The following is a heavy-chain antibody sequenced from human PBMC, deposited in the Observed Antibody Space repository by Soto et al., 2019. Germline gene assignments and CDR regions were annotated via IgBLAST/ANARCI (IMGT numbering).Heavy chain of an antibody. CDR1: GFTVSSNY. J-gene: IGHJ6*02. V-gene: IGHV3-53*02. CDR3: ARDGGIAARPNYYGMDV. Sequence: EVRLVETGGGLIQPGGSLRLSCAASGFTVSSNYMSWVRQAPGKGLEWVSVIYSGGSTYYADSVKGRFTISRDNSKNTLYLQMNSLRAEDTAVYYCARDGGIAARPNYYGMDVWGQGTTVTVSS. CDR2: IYSGGST. D-gene: IGHD6-6*01.